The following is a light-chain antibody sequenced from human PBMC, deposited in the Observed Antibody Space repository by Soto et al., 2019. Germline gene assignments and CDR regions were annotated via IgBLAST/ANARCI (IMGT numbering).Light chain of an antibody. Sequence: EIVMTQSPATLSVSPGERATLSCRASQSVSSNLAWYQQKPGQAPRLLIYGASTRATGIPARFSGSGSGTEFTLTISSLQSEDFATYYCQQANSFFSLTFGGGTKVEIK. CDR2: GAS. J-gene: IGKJ4*01. V-gene: IGKV3-15*01. CDR1: QSVSSN. CDR3: QQANSFFSLT.